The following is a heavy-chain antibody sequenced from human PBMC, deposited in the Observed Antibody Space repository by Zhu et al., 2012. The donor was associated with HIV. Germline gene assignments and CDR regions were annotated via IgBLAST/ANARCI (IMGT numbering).Heavy chain of an antibody. V-gene: IGHV4-34*02. J-gene: IGHJ4*02. Sequence: QVQLQQWGAGLLKPLETLSLTCAVYGGSFSGYYWSWIRQSPGDGLEWIGEIHHSGRVNYNPSSRVESPCQPTHPRASFSLKLNSVTAADAAVYYCARRARRLELERSGDFDNVGPGNSWSPSPQ. CDR1: GGSFSGYY. CDR2: IHHSGRV. CDR3: ARRARRLELERSGDFDN. D-gene: IGHD3-16*01.